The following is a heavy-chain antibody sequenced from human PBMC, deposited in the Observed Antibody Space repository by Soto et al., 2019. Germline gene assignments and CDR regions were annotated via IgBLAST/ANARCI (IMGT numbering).Heavy chain of an antibody. V-gene: IGHV3-11*01. CDR3: ARDLQGSYYPLGDY. Sequence: QVQLVESGGGLVKAGGSLRLSCAASGFTFSDYYMSWIRQAPGKGLEWVSSISSDASFVNYADSVKGRFTVSRDNAKKSLYLQINNLRAYDTAVYYCARDLQGSYYPLGDYWGQGTLLTVSS. CDR2: ISSDASFV. J-gene: IGHJ4*02. D-gene: IGHD1-26*01. CDR1: GFTFSDYY.